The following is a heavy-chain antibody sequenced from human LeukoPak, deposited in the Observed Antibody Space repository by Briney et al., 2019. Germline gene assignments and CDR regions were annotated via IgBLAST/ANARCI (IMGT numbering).Heavy chain of an antibody. CDR2: INSNGSVT. CDR1: GSTFSNYW. D-gene: IGHD3-3*01. Sequence: GGSLRLSCAASGSTFSNYWMHWVRQAPGKGLVWVSRINSNGSVTTYADSVKGRFTISRDNSKNTLYLQMNSLRAEDTAVYYCAKEYYDFWSGYPHDYWGQGTLVTVSS. CDR3: AKEYYDFWSGYPHDY. J-gene: IGHJ4*02. V-gene: IGHV3-74*01.